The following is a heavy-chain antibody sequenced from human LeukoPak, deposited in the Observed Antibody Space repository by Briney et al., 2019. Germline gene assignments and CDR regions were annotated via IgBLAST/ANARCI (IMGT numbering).Heavy chain of an antibody. V-gene: IGHV3-15*01. CDR2: IKSKTDGGTT. J-gene: IGHJ4*02. D-gene: IGHD5-12*01. Sequence: GSLRLSCAASGFTFSNAWMSWVRQAPGKGLEWVGRIKSKTDGGTTDYAAPVKGRFTISRDDSKNTLYLQINSLKTEDTAVYYCTTDFSRVDIVATTLTYFDYWGQGTLVTVSS. CDR3: TTDFSRVDIVATTLTYFDY. CDR1: GFTFSNAW.